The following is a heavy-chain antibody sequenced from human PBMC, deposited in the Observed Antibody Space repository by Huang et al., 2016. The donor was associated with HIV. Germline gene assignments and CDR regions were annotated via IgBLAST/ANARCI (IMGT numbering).Heavy chain of an antibody. CDR1: GFILTNYW. D-gene: IGHD2-15*01. V-gene: IGHV3-7*01. CDR2: INQDVIVK. Sequence: EVRLVESGGGLAQPGEAGELCCWVSGFILTNYWMTWVGQTPVSGLAWGANINQDVIVKDYGASMKGLFNISRNDHRNSILLQITRLRIEDTAVYFCARDVTYCSDFHCYGGAQNYWGRG. J-gene: IGHJ4*02. CDR3: ARDVTYCSDFHCYGGAQNY.